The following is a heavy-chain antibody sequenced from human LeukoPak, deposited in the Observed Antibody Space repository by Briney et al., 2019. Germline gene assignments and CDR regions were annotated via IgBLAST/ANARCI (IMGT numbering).Heavy chain of an antibody. D-gene: IGHD3-22*01. V-gene: IGHV3-30*18. CDR2: ISYDGSKK. CDR3: AKAQGHDSSGYYYYGFDI. CDR1: GFIFSSYG. J-gene: IGHJ3*02. Sequence: GTSLRLSCAASGFIFSSYGMNWVRQGPGKGQEWVAVISYDGSKKYYVDSVKGRFTISRDNSKNTLYLEMKSLRAEDTAVYYCAKAQGHDSSGYYYYGFDIWGQGTMVTVSS.